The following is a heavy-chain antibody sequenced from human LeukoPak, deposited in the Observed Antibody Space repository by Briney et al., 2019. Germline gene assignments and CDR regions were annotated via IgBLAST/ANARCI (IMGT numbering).Heavy chain of an antibody. V-gene: IGHV3-23*01. CDR1: GFTFSSYA. CDR2: ISSSGGST. CDR3: AKDRATVRQLGLY. J-gene: IGHJ4*02. D-gene: IGHD4-17*01. Sequence: GGSLRLSCAASGFTFSSYAMSWVRQAPGKGREWVSAISSSGGSTYYADAVKGRFTISSDNSKNTLYLQMNSLSAEDTAVYYCAKDRATVRQLGLYWGQGTLVTVSS.